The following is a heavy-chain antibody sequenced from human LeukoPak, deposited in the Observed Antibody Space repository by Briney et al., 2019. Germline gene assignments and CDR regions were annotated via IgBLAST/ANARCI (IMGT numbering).Heavy chain of an antibody. Sequence: SSETLSLTCTVSGGSISSYYWSWIRQPPGKGLEWIGYIYYSGSTNYNPSLKSRVTISVDTSKNQFSLKLSSVTAADTAVYYCARGPHCSSTSCYVYYYMDVWGKGTTVTISS. CDR1: GGSISSYY. CDR2: IYYSGST. J-gene: IGHJ6*03. D-gene: IGHD2-2*01. CDR3: ARGPHCSSTSCYVYYYMDV. V-gene: IGHV4-59*01.